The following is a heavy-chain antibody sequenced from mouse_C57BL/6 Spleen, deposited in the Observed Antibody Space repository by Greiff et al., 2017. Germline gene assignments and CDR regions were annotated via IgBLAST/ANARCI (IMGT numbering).Heavy chain of an antibody. CDR3: ARSRDYYGSSPWYFDV. CDR1: GYAFTNYL. V-gene: IGHV1-54*01. J-gene: IGHJ1*03. Sequence: VQLQQSGAELVRPGTSVKVSCKASGYAFTNYLIEWVKQRPGQGLEWIGVINPGSGGTNYNEKFKGKATLTADKSSSTAYMQLSSLTSEYSAVYFCARSRDYYGSSPWYFDVWGTGTTVTVSS. D-gene: IGHD1-1*01. CDR2: INPGSGGT.